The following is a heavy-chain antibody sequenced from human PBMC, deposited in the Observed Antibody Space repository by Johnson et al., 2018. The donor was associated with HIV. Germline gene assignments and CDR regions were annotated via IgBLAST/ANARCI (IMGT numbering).Heavy chain of an antibody. V-gene: IGHV3-23*04. J-gene: IGHJ3*02. CDR1: GFTFSSYA. D-gene: IGHD3-3*01. Sequence: MQLVESGGGVVQPGRSLRLSCAASGFTFSSYAMSWVRQAPGKGLEWVSAISGSGGSTYYADSVKGRFTISRDNSKNTLYLQMNSLRAEDTAVYYCAKDLDLFQRAFDIWGQGTMVTVSS. CDR2: ISGSGGST. CDR3: AKDLDLFQRAFDI.